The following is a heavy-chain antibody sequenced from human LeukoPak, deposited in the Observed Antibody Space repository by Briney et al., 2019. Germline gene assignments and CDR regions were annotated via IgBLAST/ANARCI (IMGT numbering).Heavy chain of an antibody. J-gene: IGHJ4*02. CDR3: ARVGCSGGSCYFRYYFDY. Sequence: SVKASCKASGGTFSSYAISWVRQAPGQGLEWMGGIIPIFGTANYAQKFQGRVTITADESTSTAYMELSSLRSEETAVYYCARVGCSGGSCYFRYYFDYWGQGTLVTVSS. CDR2: IIPIFGTA. V-gene: IGHV1-69*13. CDR1: GGTFSSYA. D-gene: IGHD2-15*01.